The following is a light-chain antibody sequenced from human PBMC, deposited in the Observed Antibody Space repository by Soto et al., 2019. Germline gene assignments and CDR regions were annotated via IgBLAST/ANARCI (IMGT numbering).Light chain of an antibody. V-gene: IGLV1-40*01. CDR3: QSYDSSLTTFM. J-gene: IGLJ1*01. CDR1: SSNIGAEYD. Sequence: QSVLTQPPSVSGAPGQRVAISCTGSSSNIGAEYDVHWYQQLPGTAPKRLIYGDNNRPPGVPDRFSGSKSGTSASLAITGLXPEDEADYYCQSYDSSLTTFMFGTGTKVTVL. CDR2: GDN.